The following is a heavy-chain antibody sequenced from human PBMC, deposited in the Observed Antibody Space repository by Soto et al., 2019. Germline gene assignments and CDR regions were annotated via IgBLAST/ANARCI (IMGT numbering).Heavy chain of an antibody. J-gene: IGHJ4*02. CDR3: AKLNYYDSSGYLPRFSNSGSFDY. CDR1: GFTFSSYA. CDR2: ISGSGGST. Sequence: PGGSLRLSCAASGFTFSSYAMSWVRQAPGKGLEWVSAISGSGGSTYYADSVKGRFTISRDNSKNTLYLQMNSLRAEDTAVYYCAKLNYYDSSGYLPRFSNSGSFDYRGQGTLVTVSS. V-gene: IGHV3-23*01. D-gene: IGHD3-22*01.